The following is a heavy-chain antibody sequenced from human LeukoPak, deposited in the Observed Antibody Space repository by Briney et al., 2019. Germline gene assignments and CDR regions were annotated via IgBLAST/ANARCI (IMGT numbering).Heavy chain of an antibody. CDR2: MSPNSGDT. V-gene: IGHV1-8*01. J-gene: IGHJ4*02. CDR3: VRTPPNWGFDY. D-gene: IGHD7-27*01. CDR1: GYTFTTHD. Sequence: ASVKVSCKATGYTFTTHDINWVRQATGQGLEWLGWMSPNSGDTGYAQKFQGRVTMTSDSSISTAYMELSSLRSEDTAIYYCVRTPPNWGFDYWGQGTLVTVSS.